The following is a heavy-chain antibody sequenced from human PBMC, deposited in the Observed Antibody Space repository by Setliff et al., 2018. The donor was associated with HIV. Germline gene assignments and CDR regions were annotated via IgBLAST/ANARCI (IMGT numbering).Heavy chain of an antibody. D-gene: IGHD6-13*01. J-gene: IGHJ6*03. V-gene: IGHV1-69*10. CDR1: GYTFTSYA. Sequence: GASVKVSCKASGYTFTSYAISWVRQAPGQGLEWMGGIIPFLGIAASAQKFQDRVTFTTDESTSTAYMELSYLNTEDAAVYYCARAGHRAAGNILDYYYYMDVWGKGTTVTVSS. CDR2: IIPFLGIA. CDR3: ARAGHRAAGNILDYYYYMDV.